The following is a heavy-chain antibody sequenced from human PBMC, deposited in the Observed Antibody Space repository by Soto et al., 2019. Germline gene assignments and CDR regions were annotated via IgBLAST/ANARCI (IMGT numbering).Heavy chain of an antibody. V-gene: IGHV4-31*03. J-gene: IGHJ5*02. CDR1: GGSISSGGYY. Sequence: SETLSLTCTVSGGSISSGGYYWSWIRQHPGKGLEWIGYIYYSGSTYYSPSLKSRVTISVDTSKNQFSLKLSSVTAADTAVYYCARGTTYYYDSSGQNNWFDPWGQGTLVTVSS. CDR3: ARGTTYYYDSSGQNNWFDP. CDR2: IYYSGST. D-gene: IGHD3-22*01.